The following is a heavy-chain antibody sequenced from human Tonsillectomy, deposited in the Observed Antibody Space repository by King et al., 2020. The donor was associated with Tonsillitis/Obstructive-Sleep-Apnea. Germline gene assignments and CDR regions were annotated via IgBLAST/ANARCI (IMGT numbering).Heavy chain of an antibody. CDR1: GYIFTSYY. D-gene: IGHD5-12*01. J-gene: IGHJ3*02. CDR2: INPSGDST. CDR3: AREATDDAFDI. V-gene: IGHV1-46*01. Sequence: VQLVESGAEVKKPGASVKVSCKASGYIFTSYYMHWVRQAPGQGLEWMGIINPSGDSTNYAQKFQGRVTMTRDTSTSTVYMGLSSLRSEDTALYYCAREATDDAFDIWGQGTMVTVS.